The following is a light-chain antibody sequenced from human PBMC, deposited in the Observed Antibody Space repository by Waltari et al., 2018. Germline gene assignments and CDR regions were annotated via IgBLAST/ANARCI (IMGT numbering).Light chain of an antibody. J-gene: IGLJ2*01. CDR2: DVS. CDR1: SNDIGANAY. Sequence: QSVVTQPASVSGSPGQSISISCTGTSNDIGANAYFSWYQQHPGRAPQLVIYDVSVRPSGVSIRFSGSKSGNTASLTISGLQAEDEALYYCSSYTLTNPVVFGGGTKLTVL. CDR3: SSYTLTNPVV. V-gene: IGLV2-14*03.